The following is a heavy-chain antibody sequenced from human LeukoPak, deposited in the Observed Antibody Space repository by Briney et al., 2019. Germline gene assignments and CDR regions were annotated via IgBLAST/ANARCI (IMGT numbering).Heavy chain of an antibody. CDR3: AKEAAAAGTAYNWFDP. J-gene: IGHJ5*02. CDR2: ISGSGGST. V-gene: IGHV3-23*01. D-gene: IGHD6-13*01. Sequence: GGSLRLSCAASGFTFSSYAMSWVRQAPGKGLEWVSAISGSGGSTYYADSVKGRFTISRDNSKNTLCLQMNSLRAEDTAVYYCAKEAAAAGTAYNWFDPWGQGTLVTVSS. CDR1: GFTFSSYA.